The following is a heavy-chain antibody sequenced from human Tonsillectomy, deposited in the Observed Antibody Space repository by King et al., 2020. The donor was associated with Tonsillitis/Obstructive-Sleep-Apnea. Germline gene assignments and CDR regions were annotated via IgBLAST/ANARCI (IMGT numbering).Heavy chain of an antibody. CDR2: IYYSGST. CDR1: GGSISSGGYY. J-gene: IGHJ6*03. Sequence: QLQESGPGLVKPSQTLSLTCTVSGGSISSGGYYWSWIRQHPGKGLEWIGYIYYSGSTYYNPSLKSPVTISVDTSKNQFSLKLSSVTAADTAVYYCARARYYGSGRRRYYYYMDVWGKGTTVTVSS. D-gene: IGHD3-10*01. CDR3: ARARYYGSGRRRYYYYMDV. V-gene: IGHV4-31*01.